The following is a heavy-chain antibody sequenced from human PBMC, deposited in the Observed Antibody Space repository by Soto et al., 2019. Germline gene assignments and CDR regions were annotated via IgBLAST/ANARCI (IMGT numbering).Heavy chain of an antibody. J-gene: IGHJ4*02. CDR2: IHSDGGST. CDR3: ARGGSSSSRGNEY. CDR1: GFTFSSYW. Sequence: EVQLVESGGGLVQPGGSLRLSCAASGFTFSSYWMHWVRQAPGKGLVWVSRIHSDGGSTNYADSVKGRFTISRDNAKSTLFLQMNSLRAEDTAVYYCARGGSSSSRGNEYWGQGTLVTVSS. D-gene: IGHD6-6*01. V-gene: IGHV3-74*01.